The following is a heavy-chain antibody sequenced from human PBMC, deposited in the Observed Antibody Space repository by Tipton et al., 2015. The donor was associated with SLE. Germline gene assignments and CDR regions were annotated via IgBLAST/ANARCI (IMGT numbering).Heavy chain of an antibody. CDR1: GFTFNRYW. CDR2: IDSDGTIT. V-gene: IGHV3-74*01. CDR3: ARIHYYGSGSRDY. J-gene: IGHJ4*02. Sequence: LRLSCAASGFTFNRYWMHWVRQAPGKGLMWVSRIDSDGTITNYADTVKGRFTISRDNAKDTLYLQMNSLRAEDTAVYYCARIHYYGSGSRDYWGQGTLVTVSS. D-gene: IGHD3-10*01.